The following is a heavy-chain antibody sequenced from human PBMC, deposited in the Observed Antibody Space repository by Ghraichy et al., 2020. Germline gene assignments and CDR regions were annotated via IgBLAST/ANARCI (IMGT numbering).Heavy chain of an antibody. CDR1: GFTFSSYS. CDR2: ISSSSSYI. V-gene: IGHV3-21*01. CDR3: AREIAVAAYYYYYYYMDV. J-gene: IGHJ6*03. Sequence: GGSLRLSCAASGFTFSSYSMNWVRQAPGKGLEWVSSISSSSSYIYYADSVKGRFTISRDNAKNSLYLQMNSLRAEDTAVYYCAREIAVAAYYYYYYYMDVWGKGTTVTVSS. D-gene: IGHD6-19*01.